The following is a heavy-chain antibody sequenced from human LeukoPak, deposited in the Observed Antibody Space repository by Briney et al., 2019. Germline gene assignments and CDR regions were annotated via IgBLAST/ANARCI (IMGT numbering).Heavy chain of an antibody. CDR3: ARDSSYYDSSGHSFDY. Sequence: ASVKVSCKASGYTFTSYYMHWVRQAPGQGLEWMGIINPSGGSTSYAQKFQGRVTLTRDTSTSTVYMELSSLRSEDTAVYYCARDSSYYDSSGHSFDYWGQGTLVTVSS. V-gene: IGHV1-46*01. CDR1: GYTFTSYY. J-gene: IGHJ4*02. D-gene: IGHD3-22*01. CDR2: INPSGGST.